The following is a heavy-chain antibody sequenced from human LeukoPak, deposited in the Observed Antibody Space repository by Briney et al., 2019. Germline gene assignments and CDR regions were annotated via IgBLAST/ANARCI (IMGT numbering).Heavy chain of an antibody. CDR1: GFTFSGSA. CDR3: TRHLGGNTDY. CDR2: IRSKANSYAT. Sequence: GGSLRLSCAASGFTFSGSAMHWVRQASGKGLEWVGRIRSKANSYATVYAASVKGRFTISRDDSKNTAYLQMNSLKTEDTAVYYCTRHLGGNTDYWGQGTLVTVSS. D-gene: IGHD4-23*01. V-gene: IGHV3-73*01. J-gene: IGHJ4*02.